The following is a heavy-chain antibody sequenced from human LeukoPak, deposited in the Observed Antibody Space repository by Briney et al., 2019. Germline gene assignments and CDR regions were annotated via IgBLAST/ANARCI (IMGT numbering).Heavy chain of an antibody. CDR1: GFTFSSYA. V-gene: IGHV3-20*01. D-gene: IGHD2-15*01. CDR3: ARHAGGYCSGGSCYSYYYYYYMDV. Sequence: GGSLRLSCAASGFTFSSYAMHWVRQAPGKGLEWVSGISWNGGSTGYADSVKGRFTISRDNAKNSLYLQMNSLRAEDTALYHCARHAGGYCSGGSCYSYYYYYYMDVWGKGTTVTISS. CDR2: ISWNGGST. J-gene: IGHJ6*03.